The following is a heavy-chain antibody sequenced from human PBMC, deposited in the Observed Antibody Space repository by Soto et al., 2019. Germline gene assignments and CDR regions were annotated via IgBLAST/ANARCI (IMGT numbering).Heavy chain of an antibody. CDR2: INHSGST. J-gene: IGHJ6*02. Sequence: QVQLQQWGAGLLKPSETLSLTCAVYGGSFSGYYWSWIRQPPGKGLEWIGEINHSGSTNYNPSLKSRVTISVDTSKNQFSLKLSSVPAADTAVYYCARGRIYYYDFWSGPLLHYYYYGMDVWGQGTTVTVSS. CDR3: ARGRIYYYDFWSGPLLHYYYYGMDV. V-gene: IGHV4-34*01. CDR1: GGSFSGYY. D-gene: IGHD3-3*01.